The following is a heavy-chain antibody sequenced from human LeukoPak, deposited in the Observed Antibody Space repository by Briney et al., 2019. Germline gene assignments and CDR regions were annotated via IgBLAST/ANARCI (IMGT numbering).Heavy chain of an antibody. CDR1: GCTFSSYA. CDR2: ISYDGSNK. Sequence: GGSLRLSCAASGCTFSSYAMHWVRQAPGKGLEWVAVISYDGSNKYYADSVKGRFTISRDNSKNTLYLQMNSLRAEDTAVYYCARAGTGVLWFGEPYWGQGTLVTVSS. CDR3: ARAGTGVLWFGEPY. D-gene: IGHD3-10*01. J-gene: IGHJ4*02. V-gene: IGHV3-30-3*01.